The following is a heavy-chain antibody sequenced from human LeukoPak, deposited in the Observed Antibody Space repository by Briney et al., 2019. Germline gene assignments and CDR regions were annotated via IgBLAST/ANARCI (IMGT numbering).Heavy chain of an antibody. Sequence: GGSLRLSCAASGFTFSSYSMNWVRQAPGKGLEWVLSISSSSSYIYYADSVKGRFTISRDNAKNSLYLQMNSLRVEDTAVYYCARCTTGRTFGSLREIKRSREIDYWGQGTLVTVSS. J-gene: IGHJ4*02. V-gene: IGHV3-21*01. CDR2: ISSSSSYI. CDR3: ARCTTGRTFGSLREIKRSREIDY. D-gene: IGHD1-1*01. CDR1: GFTFSSYS.